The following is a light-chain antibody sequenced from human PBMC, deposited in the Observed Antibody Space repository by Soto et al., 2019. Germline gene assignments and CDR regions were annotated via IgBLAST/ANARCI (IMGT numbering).Light chain of an antibody. CDR2: DAY. CDR3: YPYNYSPYT. J-gene: IGKJ2*01. Sequence: EIVMTQSPAPLSLSPGARDTISCRASQTIDNTLAWYQRKPGQAPRLLIYDAYTRATGVPARFCGSGSGTDFNRTINSLHSQDFAVYSCYPYNYSPYTFCHGNKVEIK. CDR1: QTIDNT. V-gene: IGKV3-15*01.